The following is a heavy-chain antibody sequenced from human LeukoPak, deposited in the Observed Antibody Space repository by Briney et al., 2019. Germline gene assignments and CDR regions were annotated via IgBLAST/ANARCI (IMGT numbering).Heavy chain of an antibody. CDR1: GFTFGVVA. CDR3: ARERAGDVDY. V-gene: IGHV3-49*03. Sequence: PGGSLRLSCATSGFTFGVVAMDWIRQAPGKGLEWVGFIRHREYGGTAEYAASVNGRFAISRDDSKSIVYLQMHDLRTEDTGVYYCARERAGDVDYWGLGTLVTVSS. J-gene: IGHJ4*02. CDR2: IRHREYGGTA.